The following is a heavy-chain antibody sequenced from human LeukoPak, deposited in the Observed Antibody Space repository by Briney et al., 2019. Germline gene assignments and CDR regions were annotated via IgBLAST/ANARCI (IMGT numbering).Heavy chain of an antibody. J-gene: IGHJ3*02. CDR2: IYYSGST. CDR3: ARLPAATDI. CDR1: GGSISSSTYY. Sequence: SETLSLTCTVSGGSISSSTYYWGWIRQPPGKGLEWIASIYYSGSTYYNPSLKSRVTISVDTSKNQFSLKVSSVTAAGTAVYYCARLPAATDIWGQETMVTVSS. V-gene: IGHV4-39*01.